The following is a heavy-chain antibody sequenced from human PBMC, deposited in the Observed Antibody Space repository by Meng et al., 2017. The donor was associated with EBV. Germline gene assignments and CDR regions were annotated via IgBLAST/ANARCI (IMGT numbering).Heavy chain of an antibody. CDR2: INTYSGKA. D-gene: IGHD1-1*01. J-gene: IGHJ4*02. CDR3: ARGVEENGSHYPFDS. V-gene: IGHV7-4-1*02. Sequence: QVQLVQSGSEWKGPGASVKVSCKASGYTFRIYAINWMRQVPGQGLEWMGWINTYSGKATFAQGFTGRFVFSLDTPVTTAHLQISGLKTEDSAVYYCARGVEENGSHYPFDSWGQGTLVTVSS. CDR1: GYTFRIYA.